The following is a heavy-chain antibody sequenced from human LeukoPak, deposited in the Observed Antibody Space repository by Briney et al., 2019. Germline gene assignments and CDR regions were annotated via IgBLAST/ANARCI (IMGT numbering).Heavy chain of an antibody. J-gene: IGHJ4*02. Sequence: GGSLRLSCAASGFDFSSNWMHWVRHAPGQGLVWVSRIKGDGISTNYADSVKGRFTISRDNPQNTLYLQMNSLTADDTAVYYCAKSAKGYSYIFDSWAQGILVTVSS. CDR3: AKSAKGYSYIFDS. CDR1: GFDFSSNW. V-gene: IGHV3-74*01. D-gene: IGHD5-18*01. CDR2: IKGDGIST.